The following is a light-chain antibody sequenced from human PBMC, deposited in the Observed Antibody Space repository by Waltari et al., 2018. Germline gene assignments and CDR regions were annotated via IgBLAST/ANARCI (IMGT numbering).Light chain of an antibody. J-gene: IGKJ3*01. CDR3: QQYGSSPPTG. Sequence: ILLTQSPGPLSLSPGERATRTYRARQSVNSGYLLWYQQKSGQAPRLLIHGASSGATCIPDFTLTISRLEPEDFAVYYCQQYGSSPPTGFGPGTKLDIK. CDR2: GAS. CDR1: QSVNSGY. V-gene: IGKV3-20*01.